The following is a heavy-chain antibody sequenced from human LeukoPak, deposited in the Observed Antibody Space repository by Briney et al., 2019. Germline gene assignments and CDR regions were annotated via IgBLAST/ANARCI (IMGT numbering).Heavy chain of an antibody. J-gene: IGHJ6*02. V-gene: IGHV1-3*01. CDR1: GYTFTTHT. Sequence: ASLKVSCKASGYTFTTHTLHWVRQAPGQRLEWMGWINAGNGNTKYSQKFQGRVTITRDTSASTAYMELSSLRSEDTAVYYCARDGDYGYYYYGVDVWGQGTTVTVSS. D-gene: IGHD3-16*01. CDR3: ARDGDYGYYYYGVDV. CDR2: INAGNGNT.